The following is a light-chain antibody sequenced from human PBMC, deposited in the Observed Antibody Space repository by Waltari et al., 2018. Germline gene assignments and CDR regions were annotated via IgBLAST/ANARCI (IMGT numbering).Light chain of an antibody. V-gene: IGLV1-47*01. CDR2: XNK. J-gene: IGLJ3*02. CDR3: AAWDDSLSGWV. Sequence: QSVXTQPPSASGXPXQRVTISCSGSSSNIGSNYVXWYQQLPGTAPKLLIYXNKQRPSGVPXRXSGSXSGTSXSLAISGLRSEDEADYXXAAWDDSLSGWVFGXXTXLTVL. CDR1: SSNIGSNY.